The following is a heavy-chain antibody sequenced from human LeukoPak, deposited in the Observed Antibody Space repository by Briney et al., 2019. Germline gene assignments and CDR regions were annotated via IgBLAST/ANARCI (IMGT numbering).Heavy chain of an antibody. CDR1: GYTFTSYY. Sequence: ASLKVSCKASGYTFTSYYIHWVRQAPGQGLEWMGIINPGGGSTGYAQKFQGRVTMTRDTSTSTVYMELSSLRSEDTAVYYCARGGGYRFDYWGQGTLVTVSS. D-gene: IGHD3-10*01. V-gene: IGHV1-46*01. CDR2: INPGGGST. J-gene: IGHJ4*02. CDR3: ARGGGYRFDY.